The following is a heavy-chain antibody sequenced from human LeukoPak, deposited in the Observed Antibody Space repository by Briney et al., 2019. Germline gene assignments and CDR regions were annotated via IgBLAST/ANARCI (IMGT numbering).Heavy chain of an antibody. CDR3: ASGLVSVSGLDY. CDR1: GFSISRYW. CDR2: VTQDGSNK. V-gene: IGHV3-7*01. D-gene: IGHD3-3*01. Sequence: GGSLRLSCAASGFSISRYWMHWVRQAPGKGLEWVAGVTQDGSNKYYVDSVKDRFTISRDNAKNSLNLQVNSLRAEDTAVYYCASGLVSVSGLDYWGQGTLVTVSS. J-gene: IGHJ4*02.